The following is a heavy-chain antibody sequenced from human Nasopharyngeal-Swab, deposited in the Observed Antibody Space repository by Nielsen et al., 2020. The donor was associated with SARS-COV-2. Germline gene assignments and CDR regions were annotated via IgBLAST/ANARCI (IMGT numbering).Heavy chain of an antibody. CDR2: INHSGSP. CDR1: GGSFSGYY. D-gene: IGHD6-13*01. J-gene: IGHJ4*02. CDR3: ASSSWTRFDY. V-gene: IGHV4-34*01. Sequence: SDTLSLTCAVYGGSFSGYYWRWIRQPPGKGLEWIGEINHSGSPNYNPSLKSRVTISVDTSKTQFSLKLSSVTAADTAVYYCASSSWTRFDYWGQGTLVTVSS.